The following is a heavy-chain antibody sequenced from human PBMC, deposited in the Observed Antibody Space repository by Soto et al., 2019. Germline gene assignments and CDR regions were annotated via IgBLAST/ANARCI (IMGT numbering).Heavy chain of an antibody. Sequence: PSETLSLTCTVSGGSISSSSYYWGWIRQPPGKGLEWIGSIYYSGSTYYNPSLKSRVTISVDTSKNQFSLKLSSVTAADTAVYYCARPRSTGYYYYYGMDVWGQGTTVT. V-gene: IGHV4-39*01. D-gene: IGHD3-9*01. CDR2: IYYSGST. CDR3: ARPRSTGYYYYYGMDV. CDR1: GGSISSSSYY. J-gene: IGHJ6*02.